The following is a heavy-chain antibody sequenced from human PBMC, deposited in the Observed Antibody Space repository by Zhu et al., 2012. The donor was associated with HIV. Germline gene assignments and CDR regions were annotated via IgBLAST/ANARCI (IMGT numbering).Heavy chain of an antibody. CDR3: ARAPYSSSWFDY. D-gene: IGHD6-13*01. CDR1: GYSISSGYY. CDR2: IYHSGST. Sequence: QVQLRESGPGLVKPSETLSLTCAVSGYSISSGYYWGWIRQPPGKGLEWIGSIYHSGSTYYNPSLKSRVTISVDTSKNQFSLKLSSVTAADTAVYYCARAPYSSSWFDYWGQGTLVTVSS. V-gene: IGHV4-38-2*01. J-gene: IGHJ4*02.